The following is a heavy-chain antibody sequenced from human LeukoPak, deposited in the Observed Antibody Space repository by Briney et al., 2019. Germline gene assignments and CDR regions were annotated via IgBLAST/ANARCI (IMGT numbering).Heavy chain of an antibody. J-gene: IGHJ5*02. D-gene: IGHD4-17*01. CDR3: ARHAPSHDYGDHPSWFDP. CDR1: GGSISSSSYY. CDR2: IYYSGST. V-gene: IGHV4-39*01. Sequence: PSETLSLTCTVSGGSISSSSYYWGWIRQPPGKGLEWIGSIYYSGSTYYNPSLKSRVTISVDTSKNQFSLKLSSVTAADTAVYYCARHAPSHDYGDHPSWFDPWGQGTLVTVSS.